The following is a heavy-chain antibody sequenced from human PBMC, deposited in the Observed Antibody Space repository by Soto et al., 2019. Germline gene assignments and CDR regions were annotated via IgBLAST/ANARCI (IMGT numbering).Heavy chain of an antibody. CDR1: GGSISSYY. Sequence: PSETLSLTCTASGGSISSYYWSWIRQPPGKGLEWIGYIYYSGSTNYNPSLKSRVTISVDTSKNQFSLKLSSVTAADTAVYYCARRYSSAFDIWGQGTMITVSS. D-gene: IGHD6-13*01. J-gene: IGHJ3*02. V-gene: IGHV4-59*08. CDR3: ARRYSSAFDI. CDR2: IYYSGST.